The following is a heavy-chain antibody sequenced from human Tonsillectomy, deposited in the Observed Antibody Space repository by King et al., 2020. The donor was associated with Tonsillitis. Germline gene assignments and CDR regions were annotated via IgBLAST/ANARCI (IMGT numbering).Heavy chain of an antibody. J-gene: IGHJ2*01. V-gene: IGHV3-7*01. CDR1: GFIFSSYW. D-gene: IGHD6-6*01. CDR2: IKQDGSQK. CDR3: ARHSTSFPPDSNSSRSYWYFDL. Sequence: VQLVESGGGLVQPGGSLRLSCAASGFIFSSYWMSWVRQAPGKGLEWVANIKQDGSQKYYVDSVKGRFSISRDNAKNSLYLQMNSLRAEDTAVYYCARHSTSFPPDSNSSRSYWYFDLWGRGTLVTVSS.